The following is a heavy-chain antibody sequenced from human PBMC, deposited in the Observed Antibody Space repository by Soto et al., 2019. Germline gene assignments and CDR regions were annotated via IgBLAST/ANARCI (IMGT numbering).Heavy chain of an antibody. CDR2: IGGSGRNT. V-gene: IGHV3-23*01. J-gene: IGHJ4*02. Sequence: RRLSCAASGFMFSRSGMTWVRQAPGMRLESVAGIGGSGRNTYYADSVKGRFTISRDNSKNTLFLQMNSLRDEDTAIYYCAKDGLSDSPSAIDYWGQGTRVTVSS. CDR3: AKDGLSDSPSAIDY. D-gene: IGHD6-13*01. CDR1: GFMFSRSG.